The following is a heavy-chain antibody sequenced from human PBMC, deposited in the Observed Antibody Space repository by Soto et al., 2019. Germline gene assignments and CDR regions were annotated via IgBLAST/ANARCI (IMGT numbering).Heavy chain of an antibody. CDR2: ISSSSSYI. V-gene: IGHV3-21*01. Sequence: GSLRLSCAASGFTSSSYSMNWVRQAPGKGLEWVSSISSSSSYIYYADSVKGRFTISRDNAKNSLYLQMNSLRAEDTAVYYCERDRYSSSWSGFYYYYYGMDVWGQGTTVTVSS. CDR1: GFTSSSYS. CDR3: ERDRYSSSWSGFYYYYYGMDV. J-gene: IGHJ6*02. D-gene: IGHD6-13*01.